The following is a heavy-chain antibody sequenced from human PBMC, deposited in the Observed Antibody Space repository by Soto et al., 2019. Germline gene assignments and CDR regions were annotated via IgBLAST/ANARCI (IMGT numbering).Heavy chain of an antibody. V-gene: IGHV1-46*01. CDR3: AREALTGYRDFDY. J-gene: IGHJ4*02. CDR1: GYTFSTYY. CDR2: VKPGGGDT. Sequence: QVHLVQSGAEVKKPGASVKLSCKASGYTFSTYYMHRVRQAPGQGLEWMGIVKPGGGDTSYAQKFQGRVTMTRDTSTSTLYMELSSVRSEDTAVYYCAREALTGYRDFDYWGQGTLVTVSS. D-gene: IGHD3-9*01.